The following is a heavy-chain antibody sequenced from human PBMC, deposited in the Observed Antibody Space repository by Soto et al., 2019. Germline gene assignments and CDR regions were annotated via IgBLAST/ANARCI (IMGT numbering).Heavy chain of an antibody. V-gene: IGHV3-74*01. J-gene: IGHJ6*02. D-gene: IGHD2-21*01. CDR2: INSDGSST. Sequence: PGGSLRLSCAASGFTFSSYWMHWVRQAPGKGLVWVSRINSDGSSTSYADSVKGRFTISRDNAKNTLYLQMNSLRAEDTAVYYCAGGLDYYGMDVWGQGTTVNASS. CDR1: GFTFSSYW. CDR3: AGGLDYYGMDV.